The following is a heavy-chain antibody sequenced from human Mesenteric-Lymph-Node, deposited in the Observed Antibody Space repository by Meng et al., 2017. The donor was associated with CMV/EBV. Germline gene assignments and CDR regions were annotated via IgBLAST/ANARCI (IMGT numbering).Heavy chain of an antibody. D-gene: IGHD4-23*01. J-gene: IGHJ4*02. CDR3: ARLYGSSFDY. Sequence: LTRPVSGGSISSSSYQWDWIRQTPGKGLEWIGSIYHSGSTHYNPSLESRVTISVDTSKNEFSLKMSSVSAADTAVYYCARLYGSSFDYWGQGTLAPSPQ. CDR2: IYHSGST. CDR1: GGSISSSSYQ. V-gene: IGHV4-39*01.